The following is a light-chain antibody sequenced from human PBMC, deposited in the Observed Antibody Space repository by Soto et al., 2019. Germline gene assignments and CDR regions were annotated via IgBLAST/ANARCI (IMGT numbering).Light chain of an antibody. CDR3: ATWVSSLSAVV. CDR2: DNY. CDR1: SSNIGNNY. J-gene: IGLJ2*01. V-gene: IGLV1-51*01. Sequence: QSVLTQPPSVSATPGQKVTISCSGSSSNIGNNYVSWYRQLPGTAPQLLIYDNYKRPSGIPDRFSGSKSGTSATLGITGLQTGDEADYYCATWVSSLSAVVVGGGTKVTVL.